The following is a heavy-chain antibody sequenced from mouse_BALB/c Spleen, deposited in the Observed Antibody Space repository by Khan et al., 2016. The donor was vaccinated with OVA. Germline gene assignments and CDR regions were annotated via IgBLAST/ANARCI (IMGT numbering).Heavy chain of an antibody. Sequence: VQLQQSGAELVRPGTSVKISCKASGYTFTNYWLGWVKQRPGHGLEWIGDIYPGVGYINYTEKFKGRATLTAGTSSSTAYIQISGLTSEYSAVYCCTRWASWFFDVWGEGTTVTVSS. CDR1: GYTFTNYW. J-gene: IGHJ1*01. V-gene: IGHV1-63*02. CDR2: IYPGVGYI. D-gene: IGHD3-1*01. CDR3: TRWASWFFDV.